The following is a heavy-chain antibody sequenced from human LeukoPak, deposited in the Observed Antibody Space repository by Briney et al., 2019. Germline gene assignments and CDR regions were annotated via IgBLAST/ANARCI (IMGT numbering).Heavy chain of an antibody. Sequence: GGSLRLSCAASGFTFSSYAMSWVRQAPGKGLEWVSSIRSTGDSTFYADSVKGRFTISRENAKNSLYLQMNSLRAGDTAVYYCARGRDGYNAFDIWGQGTMVTVSS. D-gene: IGHD5-24*01. CDR1: GFTFSSYA. J-gene: IGHJ3*02. CDR3: ARGRDGYNAFDI. CDR2: IRSTGDST. V-gene: IGHV3-23*01.